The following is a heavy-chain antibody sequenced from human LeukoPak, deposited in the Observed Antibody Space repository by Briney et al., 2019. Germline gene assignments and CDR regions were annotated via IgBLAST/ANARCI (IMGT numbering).Heavy chain of an antibody. J-gene: IGHJ3*02. CDR2: IYPGDSDT. Sequence: GESLKISCKGSGYSFNSYWIGWVRQMPGKGLEWMGIIYPGDSDTRYSPSFQGQVTISADKSISTAYLQWSSPKASDTAMYYCASRYCSGGSCSDAFDIWGQGTMVTVSS. V-gene: IGHV5-51*01. CDR3: ASRYCSGGSCSDAFDI. D-gene: IGHD2-15*01. CDR1: GYSFNSYW.